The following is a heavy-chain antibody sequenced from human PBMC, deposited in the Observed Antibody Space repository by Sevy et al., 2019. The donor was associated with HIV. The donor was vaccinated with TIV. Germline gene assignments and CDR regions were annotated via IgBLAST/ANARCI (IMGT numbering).Heavy chain of an antibody. D-gene: IGHD6-6*01. V-gene: IGHV3-21*01. CDR1: GFTFSSYS. CDR2: ISSSSSYI. CDR3: ARDYYSSSSQIY. Sequence: GGSLRLSCAASGFTFSSYSMNWVRQAPGKGLEWVSSISSSSSYIYYADSVKGRFTISRDNAKNPLYLQMNSLRAEDTAAYYCARDYYSSSSQIYWGQGTLVTVSS. J-gene: IGHJ4*02.